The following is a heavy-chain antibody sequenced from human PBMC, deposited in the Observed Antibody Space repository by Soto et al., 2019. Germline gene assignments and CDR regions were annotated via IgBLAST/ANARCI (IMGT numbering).Heavy chain of an antibody. Sequence: VQLVESGGGLVQPGGSLRPSCAASGFTVSSNYMSWVRQAPGKGLEWVSVIYSGGSTYYADSVKGRFTISRDNSKNTLYLQMNSLRAEDTAVYYCARDLEKESLFDYWGQGTLVTVSS. CDR1: GFTVSSNY. CDR2: IYSGGST. CDR3: ARDLEKESLFDY. J-gene: IGHJ4*02. V-gene: IGHV3-66*01.